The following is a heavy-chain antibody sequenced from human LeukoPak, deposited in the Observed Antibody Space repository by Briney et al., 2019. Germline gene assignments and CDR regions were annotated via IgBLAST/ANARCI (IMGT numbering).Heavy chain of an antibody. Sequence: KPSETLSLTCTVSGGSISSGDYYWSWIRQPPGKGLEWIGYIHNSGRTNYNPSLKSRVTGFVDTSKNQVSLRLSSVTAADTAVYYCARHGTISSESYFDYWGQGALVTVSS. CDR3: ARHGTISSESYFDY. J-gene: IGHJ4*02. D-gene: IGHD1-14*01. CDR1: GGSISSGDYY. CDR2: IHNSGRT. V-gene: IGHV4-61*08.